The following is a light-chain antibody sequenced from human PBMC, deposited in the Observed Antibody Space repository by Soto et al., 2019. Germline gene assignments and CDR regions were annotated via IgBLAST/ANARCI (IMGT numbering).Light chain of an antibody. Sequence: QSVLTQPPSASGTPGQRVTISCSGSSSNIGSNPVNWYQQVPGTAPKLLIHSNDQRPSGVPDRFSSSKSGTSASLAISGLQSGDEADYYCAAWDDSLWVFGGGTKLTVL. V-gene: IGLV1-44*01. J-gene: IGLJ3*02. CDR2: SND. CDR3: AAWDDSLWV. CDR1: SSNIGSNP.